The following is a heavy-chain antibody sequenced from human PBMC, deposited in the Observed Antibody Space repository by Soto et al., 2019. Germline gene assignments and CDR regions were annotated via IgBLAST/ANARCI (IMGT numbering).Heavy chain of an antibody. CDR1: GGSISSYY. D-gene: IGHD3-3*01. Sequence: SETLSLTCTVSGGSISSYYWSWIRQHPGKGLEWIGYIYYSGSTNYTPSLKSRVTISVDTSKNQFPLKLSSVTAADRAVYYCARIGFLDRTSYYDCMDVLRKRTPVTVSS. J-gene: IGHJ6*04. CDR3: ARIGFLDRTSYYDCMDV. CDR2: IYYSGST. V-gene: IGHV4-59*01.